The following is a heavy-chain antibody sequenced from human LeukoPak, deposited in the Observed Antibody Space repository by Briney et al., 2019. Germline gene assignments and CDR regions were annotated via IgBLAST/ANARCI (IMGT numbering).Heavy chain of an antibody. D-gene: IGHD2-2*01. V-gene: IGHV3-7*01. Sequence: GGSLRLSCAASGFTFSSYWMSWVRQAPGKGLEWVANIKQDGSEKYYVDSVKGRFTISGDNAKNSLYLQMNSLRAEDTAVYYCAREKRCCSSTSCPDNWFDPWGQGTLVTVSS. J-gene: IGHJ5*02. CDR1: GFTFSSYW. CDR2: IKQDGSEK. CDR3: AREKRCCSSTSCPDNWFDP.